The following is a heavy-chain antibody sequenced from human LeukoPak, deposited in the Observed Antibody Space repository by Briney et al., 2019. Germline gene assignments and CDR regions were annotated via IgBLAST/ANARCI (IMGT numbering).Heavy chain of an antibody. CDR1: GDSVSSNSAA. J-gene: IGHJ4*02. CDR2: TYYRSKWYN. Sequence: SQTLSLTCAISGDSVSSNSAAWNWIRQSPSRGLEWLGRTYYRSKWYNDYAVSVKSRITINPDTSKNQFSLQLNSVTPEDTAVYYCARAMRIAAAGTYYFDYWGQGTLVTVSS. D-gene: IGHD6-13*01. V-gene: IGHV6-1*01. CDR3: ARAMRIAAAGTYYFDY.